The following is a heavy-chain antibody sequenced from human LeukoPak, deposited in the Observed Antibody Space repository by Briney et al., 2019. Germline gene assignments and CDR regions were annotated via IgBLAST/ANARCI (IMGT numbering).Heavy chain of an antibody. CDR1: GSGFATYW. D-gene: IGHD2-2*03. Sequence: GESLKISFKGSGSGFATYWIAWVRQVPGKGRAWMGIIYPDESNIRYSPSFQGQVTISADKSISTAYLQWSSLKASDTAIYYCARPPSRGYSSSFEYWGQGTLVTVSS. V-gene: IGHV5-51*01. J-gene: IGHJ4*02. CDR2: IYPDESNI. CDR3: ARPPSRGYSSSFEY.